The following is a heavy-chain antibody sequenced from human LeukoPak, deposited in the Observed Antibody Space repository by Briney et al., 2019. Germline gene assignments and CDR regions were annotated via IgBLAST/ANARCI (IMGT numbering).Heavy chain of an antibody. CDR3: ARNRRSTHSAYDWGHLDS. CDR1: GFSFSEYY. J-gene: IGHJ4*02. V-gene: IGHV3-11*01. D-gene: IGHD5-12*01. Sequence: GRSLRLSRAASGFSFSEYYMTLIPQALGQGLEGISNINQNSYTIYYANSVKCRFTISSDNAKRSLSLHMNSLRGQDTTLYYCARNRRSTHSAYDWGHLDSGGQGTLVAVSS. CDR2: INQNSYTI.